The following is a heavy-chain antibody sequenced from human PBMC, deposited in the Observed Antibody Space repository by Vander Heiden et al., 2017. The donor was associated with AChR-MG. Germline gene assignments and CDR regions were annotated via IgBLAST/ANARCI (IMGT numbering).Heavy chain of an antibody. CDR1: GFTFSRYA. CDR2: IRGSGGST. Sequence: EVQLLESGGGLVQPGGSLRLSCAASGFTFSRYAMSWVRQAPGKGLEWVSAIRGSGGSTYYADSVKGRFTISRDNSKNTLYLQMNSLRAEDTAVYYCAKVSGYSYGVFDWSAFDIWGQGTMVTVSS. D-gene: IGHD5-18*01. CDR3: AKVSGYSYGVFDWSAFDI. V-gene: IGHV3-23*01. J-gene: IGHJ3*02.